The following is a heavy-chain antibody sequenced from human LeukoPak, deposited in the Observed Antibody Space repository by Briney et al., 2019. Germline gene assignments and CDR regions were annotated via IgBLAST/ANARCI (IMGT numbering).Heavy chain of an antibody. CDR1: GYIFTSYG. J-gene: IGHJ4*02. V-gene: IGHV1-69*13. CDR2: IIPIFGSA. Sequence: SVKVSCKASGYIFTSYGISWVRQAPGQGLEWMGGIIPIFGSANYAQKFQGRVTITADESTSTAYMELSSLRSEDTAVYYCATAPTLYSGSYFFDSWGQGTLVTVSS. D-gene: IGHD1-26*01. CDR3: ATAPTLYSGSYFFDS.